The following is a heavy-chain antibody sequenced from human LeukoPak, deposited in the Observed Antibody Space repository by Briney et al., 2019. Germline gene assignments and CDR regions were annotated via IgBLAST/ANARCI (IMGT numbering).Heavy chain of an antibody. V-gene: IGHV4-61*10. Sequence: SETLSLTCTVSGGSISSGSYYWSWIRQPAGKGLEWIGYIYYSGSTNYNPSLKSRVTISVDTSKNQFSLKLSSVTAADTAVYYCARVVAGYYDSSGYLDYWGQGTLVTVSS. CDR1: GGSISSGSYY. J-gene: IGHJ4*02. CDR2: IYYSGST. D-gene: IGHD3-22*01. CDR3: ARVVAGYYDSSGYLDY.